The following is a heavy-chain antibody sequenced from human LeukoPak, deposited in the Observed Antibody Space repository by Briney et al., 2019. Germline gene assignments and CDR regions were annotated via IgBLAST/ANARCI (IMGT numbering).Heavy chain of an antibody. V-gene: IGHV4-61*02. CDR1: GGSISSGSYY. J-gene: IGHJ6*03. Sequence: SETLSLTCTASGGSISSGSYYWSWIRQPAGKGLERIGRIYTSRSTHYNSSVKSRVSISVDTSKNQFSLKLSSVTAADTAVYYCARRGLAGTDYYYYMDVWGKGTTVTVSS. CDR2: IYTSRST. CDR3: ARRGLAGTDYYYYMDV. D-gene: IGHD6-19*01.